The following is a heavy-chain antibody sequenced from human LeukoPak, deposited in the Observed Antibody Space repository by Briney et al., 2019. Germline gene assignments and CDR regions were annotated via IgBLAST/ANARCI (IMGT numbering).Heavy chain of an antibody. Sequence: SETLSLTCAVYGGSFSGYYWSWIRQPPGKGLEWIGEINHSGSTNYNPSLKSRVTISVDTSKNQFSLRLSSVTAADTAVYYCAREVDAAAAYNWFDPWGQGTLVTVSS. CDR1: GGSFSGYY. CDR2: INHSGST. V-gene: IGHV4-34*01. D-gene: IGHD2-2*01. CDR3: AREVDAAAAYNWFDP. J-gene: IGHJ5*02.